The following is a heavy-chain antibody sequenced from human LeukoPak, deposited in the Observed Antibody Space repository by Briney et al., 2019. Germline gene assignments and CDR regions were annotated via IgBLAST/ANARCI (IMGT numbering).Heavy chain of an antibody. J-gene: IGHJ4*02. CDR2: ISYDGSNK. D-gene: IGHD6-13*01. CDR3: AKDLHRIAAAGYFDY. CDR1: GFTFSSYG. V-gene: IGHV3-30*18. Sequence: PGGSLRLSCAASGFTFSSYGMHWVRQAPGKGLEWVAVISYDGSNKHYADSVKGRFTISRDNSKNTLYLQMNSLRAEDTAVYYCAKDLHRIAAAGYFDYWGQGTLVTVSS.